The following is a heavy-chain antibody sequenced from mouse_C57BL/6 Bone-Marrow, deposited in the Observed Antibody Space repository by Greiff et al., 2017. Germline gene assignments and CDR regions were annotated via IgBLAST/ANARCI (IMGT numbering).Heavy chain of an antibody. D-gene: IGHD1-1*01. Sequence: QVQLKESGPGLVAPSQSLSISCTVSGFSLTSYGVHWVRQPPGKGLEWLGVICAGGSTNYNSALMSRLSISKDNSKSQVFLKMNSLQSDDTAMYYCDREYYGSSYDAMDYWGQGTSVTVSA. V-gene: IGHV2-9*02. CDR3: DREYYGSSYDAMDY. CDR2: ICAGGST. J-gene: IGHJ4*01. CDR1: GFSLTSYG.